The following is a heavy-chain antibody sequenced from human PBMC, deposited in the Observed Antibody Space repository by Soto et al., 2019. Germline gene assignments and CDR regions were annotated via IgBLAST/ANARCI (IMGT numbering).Heavy chain of an antibody. CDR2: ISGSGDRT. CDR3: APLAVARPD. Sequence: WGSLRLSCAASGFNVSRNHMSWVRQAAGKGLEWVSSISGSGDRTYYADSVKGRFTISRDNSKNTLYLQMNSLTAEDTAVYYRAPLAVARPDWGQGTLVTVSS. V-gene: IGHV3-23*01. J-gene: IGHJ1*01. D-gene: IGHD6-19*01. CDR1: GFNVSRNH.